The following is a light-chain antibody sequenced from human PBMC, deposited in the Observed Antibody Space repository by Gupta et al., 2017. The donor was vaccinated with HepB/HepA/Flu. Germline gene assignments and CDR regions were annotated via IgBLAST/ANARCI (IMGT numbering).Light chain of an antibody. CDR1: RSVSSSY. V-gene: IGKV3-20*01. CDR2: GAS. Sequence: EIVLTQSPGTLSWSPGERATRVCLASRSVSSSYLAWYQQKPGQAPRLLIYGASSRATGIPDRFSGSGSGTDFTLTISRLEPEDVAVYYCQQYYSSPRTFGQGTKVEIK. CDR3: QQYYSSPRT. J-gene: IGKJ1*01.